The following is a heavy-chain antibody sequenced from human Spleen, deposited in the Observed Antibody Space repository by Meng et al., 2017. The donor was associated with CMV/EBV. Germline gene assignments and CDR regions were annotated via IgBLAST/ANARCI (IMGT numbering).Heavy chain of an antibody. Sequence: GESLKISCAASGFTFSSYAMHWVRQAPGKGLEWVAVISYDGSNKYYADSVKGRFTISRDNSKNTLYLQMNSLRAEDTAVYYCAKDTCSGGSCYFDHWGQGTLVTVPQ. J-gene: IGHJ4*02. CDR1: GFTFSSYA. CDR3: AKDTCSGGSCYFDH. V-gene: IGHV3-30-3*01. CDR2: ISYDGSNK. D-gene: IGHD2-15*01.